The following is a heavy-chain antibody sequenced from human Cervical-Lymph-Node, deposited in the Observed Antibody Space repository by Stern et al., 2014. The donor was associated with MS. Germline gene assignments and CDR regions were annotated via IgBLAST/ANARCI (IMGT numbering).Heavy chain of an antibody. J-gene: IGHJ2*01. CDR1: GGSIRSYH. D-gene: IGHD6-19*01. CDR3: AREPEIAVAGLDWYFDL. Sequence: VQLVESGPGLVTPSESLSLTCTVSGGSIRSYHWSWIRQPPGKGLQRIGYISYSVSTNYNPSLKSRVTISVDTSKNQFSLKLSSVTAADTAVYYCAREPEIAVAGLDWYFDLWGRGTLVTVSS. CDR2: ISYSVST. V-gene: IGHV4-59*01.